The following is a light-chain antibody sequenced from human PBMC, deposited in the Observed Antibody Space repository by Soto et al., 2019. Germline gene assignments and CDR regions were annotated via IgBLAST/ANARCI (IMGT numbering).Light chain of an antibody. Sequence: QSVLTQPASVSGSPGQSITISCTGTSSDVGGYNYVSWYQQHPGKAPKLMIYEVSNRPSGVSNRFSGSKSGNTASLTISGPXAEDEADYYCSSYTSSSTLVVFGGGTQLTVL. CDR2: EVS. CDR1: SSDVGGYNY. V-gene: IGLV2-14*01. CDR3: SSYTSSSTLVV. J-gene: IGLJ2*01.